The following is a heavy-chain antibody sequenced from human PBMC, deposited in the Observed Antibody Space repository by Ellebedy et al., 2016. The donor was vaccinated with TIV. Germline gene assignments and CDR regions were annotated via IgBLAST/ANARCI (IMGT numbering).Heavy chain of an antibody. CDR2: IKSKADGETT. V-gene: IGHV3-15*01. J-gene: IGHJ4*02. CDR3: AIDFPSEIYPFDY. D-gene: IGHD5-24*01. CDR1: GFAFPSAW. Sequence: GGSLRLSXEASGFAFPSAWMSWVLQAPGKGLEWVGLIKSKADGETTHYGASVKGRFTISRDDSKNTLFLQMTSLKTEDTALYYCAIDFPSEIYPFDYWGQGTLVTVSS.